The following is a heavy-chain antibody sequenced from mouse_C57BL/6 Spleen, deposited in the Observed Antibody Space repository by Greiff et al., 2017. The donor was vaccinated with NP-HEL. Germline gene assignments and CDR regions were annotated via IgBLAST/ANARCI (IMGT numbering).Heavy chain of an antibody. CDR2: ISSGSSTI. J-gene: IGHJ3*01. D-gene: IGHD2-4*01. Sequence: EVMLVESGGGLVKPGGSLKLSCAASGFTFSDYGMHWVRQAPEKGLEWVAYISSGSSTIYYADTVKGRFTISRDNAKNTLFLQMTSLRSEDTAMYYCARNYDFTWFACWGQGTLVTVSA. CDR3: ARNYDFTWFAC. CDR1: GFTFSDYG. V-gene: IGHV5-17*01.